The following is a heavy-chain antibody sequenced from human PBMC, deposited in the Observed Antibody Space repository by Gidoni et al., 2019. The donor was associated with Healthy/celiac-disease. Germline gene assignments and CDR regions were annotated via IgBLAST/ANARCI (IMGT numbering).Heavy chain of an antibody. D-gene: IGHD3-10*01. CDR2: ST. CDR3: AGHYGSGDYYYGMDV. V-gene: IGHV4-61*07. J-gene: IGHJ6*02. Sequence: STNYNPSLKSRVTISVDTSKNQFSLKLSSVTAADTAVYYCAGHYGSGDYYYGMDVWGQGTTVTVSS.